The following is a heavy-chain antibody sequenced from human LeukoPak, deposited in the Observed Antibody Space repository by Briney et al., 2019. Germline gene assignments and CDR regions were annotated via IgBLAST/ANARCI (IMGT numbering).Heavy chain of an antibody. J-gene: IGHJ4*02. CDR3: ARRSDSGSDDGEDYFDY. Sequence: PSETLSLACTVSGGSIYSTTFYWGWIRQPPGKGLEWIGRMYYDGSTYHNPSLKSRVTISVDTSNNQFSLKLTSVTAAETAVYFCARRSDSGSDDGEDYFDYWGQGTLVTVSS. CDR1: GGSIYSTTFY. CDR2: MYYDGST. D-gene: IGHD1-26*01. V-gene: IGHV4-39*01.